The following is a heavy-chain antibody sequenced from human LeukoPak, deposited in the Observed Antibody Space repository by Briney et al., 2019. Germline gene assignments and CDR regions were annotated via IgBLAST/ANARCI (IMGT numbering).Heavy chain of an antibody. CDR3: ARGFVVVTHYDGMDV. D-gene: IGHD2-21*02. J-gene: IGHJ6*02. V-gene: IGHV1-69*04. CDR2: IIPILGIA. Sequence: SVKVSCKASGGTFSSYAISWVRQAPGQVLEWMGRIIPILGIANYAQKFQGRVTITADKSTSTAYMELSSLRSEDTAVYYCARGFVVVTHYDGMDVWGQGTTVTVSS. CDR1: GGTFSSYA.